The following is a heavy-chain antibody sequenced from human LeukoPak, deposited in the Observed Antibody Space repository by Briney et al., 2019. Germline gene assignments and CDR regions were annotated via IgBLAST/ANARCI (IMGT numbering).Heavy chain of an antibody. D-gene: IGHD1-26*01. CDR2: FSGSGGST. J-gene: IGHJ5*02. V-gene: IGHV3-23*01. CDR1: GFTFSGYA. CDR3: ARDQWVGATTRWFDP. Sequence: GGSLRLSCAASGFTFSGYAMSWVRQAPGKGLEWVSAFSGSGGSTYYADSVKGRFTISGDNSKNTLYLQMNSLRAEDTALYHCARDQWVGATTRWFDPWGQGTLVPVSA.